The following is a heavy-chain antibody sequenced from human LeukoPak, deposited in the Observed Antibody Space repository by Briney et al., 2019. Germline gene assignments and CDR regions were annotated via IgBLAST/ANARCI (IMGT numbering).Heavy chain of an antibody. CDR1: GGSISSSSYY. CDR3: ASRSVLLWFGELF. CDR2: IYYSGST. D-gene: IGHD3-10*01. V-gene: IGHV4-39*01. J-gene: IGHJ4*02. Sequence: KSSETLSLTCTVSGGSISSSSYYWGWIRQPPGKGLEWIGSIYYSGSTYYNPSLKSRVTISVDASKNQFSLKLSSVTAADTAVYYCASRSVLLWFGELFWGQRTLVTVSS.